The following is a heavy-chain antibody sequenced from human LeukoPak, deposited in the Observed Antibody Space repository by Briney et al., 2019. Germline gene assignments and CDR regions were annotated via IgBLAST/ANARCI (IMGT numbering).Heavy chain of an antibody. Sequence: SEGLLLGCWIHGRPLSSYLWASVRQTPGWGLVWDGHIHYSGSTNYKPSLKSRVSMSVDTSKNQFSLKLSSVTAADTAVVYCARENSGSYREFDYWGQGTLVTVSS. J-gene: IGHJ4*02. CDR3: ARENSGSYREFDY. CDR1: GRPLSSYL. CDR2: IHYSGST. D-gene: IGHD1-26*01. V-gene: IGHV4-59*12.